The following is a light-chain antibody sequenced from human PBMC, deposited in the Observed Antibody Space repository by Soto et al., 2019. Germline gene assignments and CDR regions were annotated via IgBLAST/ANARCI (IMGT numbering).Light chain of an antibody. J-gene: IGLJ1*01. CDR1: RSDIGDSNF. CDR2: EVN. CDR3: ASFRSGTILI. V-gene: IGLV2-14*01. Sequence: QSALTQPASVSGSPGQSVTISCTGPRSDIGDSNFISWYQHSPGKAPRLLIYEVNNRPSGISRRFSGSKAGNTASLTISELLDDDEGDYFCASFRSGTILIFGSGTKVTVL.